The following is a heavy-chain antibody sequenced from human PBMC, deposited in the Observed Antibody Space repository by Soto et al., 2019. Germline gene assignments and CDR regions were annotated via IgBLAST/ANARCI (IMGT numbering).Heavy chain of an antibody. Sequence: SETLSLTCAVSGGSVSRTCWWRWVRRPPGKGLEWIGEIYHSGSANYNPSLKSRVTISVDTSKNQFSLKLDSVTAADTAVYYCARLGGYYQAFDQWGQGSLVTVS. CDR2: IYHSGSA. D-gene: IGHD3-22*01. CDR1: GGSVSRTCW. V-gene: IGHV4-4*02. CDR3: ARLGGYYQAFDQ. J-gene: IGHJ4*02.